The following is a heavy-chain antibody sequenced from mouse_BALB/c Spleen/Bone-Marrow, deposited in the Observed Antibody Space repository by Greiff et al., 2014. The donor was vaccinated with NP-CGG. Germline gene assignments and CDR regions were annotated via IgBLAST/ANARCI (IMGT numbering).Heavy chain of an antibody. CDR2: IDLYYGGT. V-gene: IGHV1-39*01. D-gene: IGHD2-14*01. CDR1: GNSFTANN. Sequence: VQLHQSGPELEKPGASVKISCKASGNSFTANNMNWVKQSNGKSLEWIGNIDLYYGGTSYNQKFKGKATLTVDKSSSTAYMQLKSLTSEDSAVYYCARSRYDGTYWYFDVWGAGTTVTVSS. J-gene: IGHJ1*01. CDR3: ARSRYDGTYWYFDV.